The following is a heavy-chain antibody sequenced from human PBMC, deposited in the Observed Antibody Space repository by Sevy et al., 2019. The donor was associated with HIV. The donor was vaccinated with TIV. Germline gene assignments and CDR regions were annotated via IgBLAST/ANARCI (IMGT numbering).Heavy chain of an antibody. V-gene: IGHV3-53*01. CDR2: KESGGQT. CDR3: ARMTSTWSIDS. CDR1: GFSVSSYY. J-gene: IGHJ4*02. Sequence: GGSLRLSCAASGFSVSSYYMGWVRQAPGKGLEGVSTKESGGQTYYADSVRGRFTIARDESANNLFLQLNNLRAEDTGVYYCARMTSTWSIDSWGQGTLVTVSS.